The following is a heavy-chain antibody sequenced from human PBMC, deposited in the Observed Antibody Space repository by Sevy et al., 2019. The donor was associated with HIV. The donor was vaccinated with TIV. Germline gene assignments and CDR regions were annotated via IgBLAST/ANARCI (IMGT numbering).Heavy chain of an antibody. CDR3: ARERRSAGIDY. J-gene: IGHJ4*01. CDR2: IWYEGINK. V-gene: IGHV3-33*01. D-gene: IGHD3-10*01. Sequence: GGSLRLSCTASGFAFSTYCMHWVRQAPGKGLEWVAIIWYEGINKDYAEPVKGRFTVSRDNSNYNLNLQMNSLRVDDTAAYYGARERRSAGIDYWGQGTLVTVSS. CDR1: GFAFSTYC.